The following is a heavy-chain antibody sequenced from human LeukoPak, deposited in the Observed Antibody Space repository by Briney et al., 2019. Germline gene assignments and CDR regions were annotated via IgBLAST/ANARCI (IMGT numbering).Heavy chain of an antibody. J-gene: IGHJ4*02. D-gene: IGHD3-22*01. Sequence: GGSLRLSCAASGFTFSSYSMNWVRQAPGKGLEWVSSISSSSSYIYYADSVKGRFTISRDNAKNSLYLQMNSLRAEDTAVYYCATPLDYYDSSGYHQGGDWGQGTLVTVSS. CDR1: GFTFSSYS. CDR3: ATPLDYYDSSGYHQGGD. CDR2: ISSSSSYI. V-gene: IGHV3-21*01.